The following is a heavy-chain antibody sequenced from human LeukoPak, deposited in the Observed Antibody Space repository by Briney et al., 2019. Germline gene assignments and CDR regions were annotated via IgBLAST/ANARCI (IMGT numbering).Heavy chain of an antibody. V-gene: IGHV4-31*03. CDR3: ARPRGSCSGGSCYYYYFDY. D-gene: IGHD2-15*01. CDR1: GGSISSGGYY. Sequence: SETLSLTRTVSGGSISSGGYYWSWIRQHPGKGLEWIGYIYCSGSTYYNPSLKSRVTISVDTSKNQFSLKLSSVTAADTAVYYCARPRGSCSGGSCYYYYFDYWGQGTLVTVSS. CDR2: IYCSGST. J-gene: IGHJ4*02.